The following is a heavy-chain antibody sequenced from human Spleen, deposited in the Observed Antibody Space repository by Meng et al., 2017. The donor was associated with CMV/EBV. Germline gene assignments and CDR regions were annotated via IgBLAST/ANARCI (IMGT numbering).Heavy chain of an antibody. CDR3: AKHPSSGWHEVVDY. CDR1: EFTFSSYA. Sequence: SEFTFSSYARSWVRQAPGKGLEWVSAIYGSGGSTYYADSVKGRFTISRDNSKNTLYLQMNSLRAEDTAVYYCAKHPSSGWHEVVDYWGQGTLVTVSS. J-gene: IGHJ4*02. D-gene: IGHD6-19*01. V-gene: IGHV3-23*01. CDR2: IYGSGGST.